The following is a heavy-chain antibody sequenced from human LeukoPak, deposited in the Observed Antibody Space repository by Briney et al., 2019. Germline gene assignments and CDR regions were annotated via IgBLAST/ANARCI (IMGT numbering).Heavy chain of an antibody. D-gene: IGHD5-18*01. Sequence: GGSLRLSCAASGFMFSSSWMAWVRQAPGKGLEWVANIKEDGSDKNYVDSMKGRFTISRDNAKNPLYLQMNSLRAEDTAVYYCARDAAYGYDRFDYWGQGTQVTVSS. J-gene: IGHJ4*02. CDR1: GFMFSSSW. V-gene: IGHV3-7*01. CDR3: ARDAAYGYDRFDY. CDR2: IKEDGSDK.